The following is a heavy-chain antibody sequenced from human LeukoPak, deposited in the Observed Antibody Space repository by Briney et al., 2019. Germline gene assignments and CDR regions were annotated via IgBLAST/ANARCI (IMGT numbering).Heavy chain of an antibody. D-gene: IGHD6-13*01. J-gene: IGHJ4*02. Sequence: PGGSLRLSCAASGFTFDDYAMHWVRQAPGKGLEWVSLISWDGGSTYYADSVKGRFTISRDNSKNSLYLQMNSLRAEDTALYYCAKDMDYSSSWFDYWGQGTLVTVSS. CDR1: GFTFDDYA. CDR3: AKDMDYSSSWFDY. V-gene: IGHV3-43D*04. CDR2: ISWDGGST.